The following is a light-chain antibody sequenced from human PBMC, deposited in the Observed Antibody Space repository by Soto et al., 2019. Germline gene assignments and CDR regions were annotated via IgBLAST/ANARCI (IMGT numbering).Light chain of an antibody. CDR1: QTVNSDY. CDR3: QHYDGSPRT. V-gene: IGKV3-20*01. CDR2: GVF. Sequence: ETVLTQSPGTVSLSPGERATLSSTTSQTVNSDYLAWYQQKPGQAPRLLIYGVFNRATGIPDRFSGSGSGTYFTLTISGLEPADSAVYYCQHYDGSPRTFGQGTNLEI. J-gene: IGKJ2*01.